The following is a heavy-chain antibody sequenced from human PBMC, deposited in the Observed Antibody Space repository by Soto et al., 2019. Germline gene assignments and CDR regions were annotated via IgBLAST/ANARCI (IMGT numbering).Heavy chain of an antibody. CDR1: GFTFSSYA. D-gene: IGHD3-10*01. J-gene: IGHJ4*02. CDR3: ARPDYGSGSDHDY. CDR2: ISYDGSNK. Sequence: QVQLVESGGGVVQPGRSLRLSCAASGFTFSSYAMQWVRQAPGKGLEWVAVISYDGSNKYYADSVKGRFTISRDNSKNTLYLQMNSLRAEDTAVYYSARPDYGSGSDHDYWGQGTLVTVSS. V-gene: IGHV3-30-3*01.